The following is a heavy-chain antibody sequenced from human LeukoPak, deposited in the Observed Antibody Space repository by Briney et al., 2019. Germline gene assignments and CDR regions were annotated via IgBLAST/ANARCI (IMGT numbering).Heavy chain of an antibody. CDR1: GYTFTGYY. CDR2: INPNSGGT. D-gene: IGHD2-8*01. V-gene: IGHV1-2*02. Sequence: ASVKVSCKASGYTFTGYYMHWVRQAPGQGLEWMGWINPNSGGTNYAQKFQGRVTMTRDTSISTAYMELSRLRSDDTAVYYCARDRGYCTNGVCYNPHDYWGQGTLVTVSS. J-gene: IGHJ4*02. CDR3: ARDRGYCTNGVCYNPHDY.